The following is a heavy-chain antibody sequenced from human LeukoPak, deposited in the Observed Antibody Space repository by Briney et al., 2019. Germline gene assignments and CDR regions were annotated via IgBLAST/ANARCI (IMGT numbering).Heavy chain of an antibody. V-gene: IGHV3-30*02. Sequence: GGSLRLSCAASGFTFSSYGMHWVRQAPGKGLEWVAFIRYDGSNKYYADSVKGRFTISRDNSKNTLYLQMNSLRAEDTAVYYCARGGPVYYDILTGYYDAFDIWGQGTMVTVSS. J-gene: IGHJ3*02. D-gene: IGHD3-9*01. CDR2: IRYDGSNK. CDR1: GFTFSSYG. CDR3: ARGGPVYYDILTGYYDAFDI.